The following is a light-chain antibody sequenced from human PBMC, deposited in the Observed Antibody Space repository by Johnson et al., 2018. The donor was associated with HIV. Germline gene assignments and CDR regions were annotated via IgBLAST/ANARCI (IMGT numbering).Light chain of an antibody. CDR3: GTWDSSLSAYV. J-gene: IGLJ1*01. CDR2: ENN. Sequence: QSVLTQPPSVSAAPGQKVTISCSGNSSNIGKNYVSWYQQLPGTAPKLLIYENNKRPSGIPDRFSGSKSGTSATLGITGLQTENEADYYCGTWDSSLSAYVFGIGTKVTVL. CDR1: SSNIGKNY. V-gene: IGLV1-51*02.